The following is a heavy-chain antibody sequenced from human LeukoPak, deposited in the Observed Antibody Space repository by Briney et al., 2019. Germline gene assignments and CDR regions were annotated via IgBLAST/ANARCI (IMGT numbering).Heavy chain of an antibody. CDR2: ISGSGGGT. J-gene: IGHJ4*02. CDR3: AKDKLGAGGQSDY. D-gene: IGHD6-13*01. Sequence: PGGSLRLSCAASGFTFSSYAMSWVGQAPGKGLEWVSSISGSGGGTYYTDSVQGRFTMSRDNTKNTRSLQMNSLRAEDTALYYCAKDKLGAGGQSDYWGQGTLVTVSS. V-gene: IGHV3-23*01. CDR1: GFTFSSYA.